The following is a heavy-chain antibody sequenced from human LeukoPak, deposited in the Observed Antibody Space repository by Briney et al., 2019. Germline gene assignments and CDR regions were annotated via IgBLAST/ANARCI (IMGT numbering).Heavy chain of an antibody. J-gene: IGHJ4*02. V-gene: IGHV3-21*01. D-gene: IGHD3-10*01. CDR1: GFTFSSYS. CDR3: ASYGAGSQYLVYRFDY. CDR2: ITCSRSYI. Sequence: PGGSLRLSCAASGFTFSSYSMHWVRQAPGKGLEWVSSITCSRSYIYYADSVKGRFTISRDNSKNSLYLQMNSLRAEDTAVYYCASYGAGSQYLVYRFDYWGQGTLVTVSS.